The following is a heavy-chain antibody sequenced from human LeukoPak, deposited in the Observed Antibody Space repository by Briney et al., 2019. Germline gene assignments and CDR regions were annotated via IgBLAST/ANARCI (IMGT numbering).Heavy chain of an antibody. V-gene: IGHV1-2*02. CDR3: ARDPIVVVPAAPSVYYYYCMDV. CDR2: INPNSGGT. J-gene: IGHJ6*03. D-gene: IGHD2-2*01. CDR1: GYTFTGYY. Sequence: ASVKVSCKASGYTFTGYYMHWVRQAPGQGLEWMGWINPNSGGTNYAQKFQGRVTMTRDTSISTAYMELSRLRSDDTAVYYCARDPIVVVPAAPSVYYYYCMDVWGKGTTVTVSS.